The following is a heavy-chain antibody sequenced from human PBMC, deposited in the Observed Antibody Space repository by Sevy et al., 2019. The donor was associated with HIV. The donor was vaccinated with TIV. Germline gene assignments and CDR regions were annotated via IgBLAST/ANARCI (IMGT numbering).Heavy chain of an antibody. D-gene: IGHD6-19*01. CDR2: INPNSGGT. Sequence: GASVKVSCKASGYTFTGYYMHWVRQAPGQGLEWMGWINPNSGGTNYAQKFQGRVTMTRDTSISTAYMELSRLRSDDTAVYYCARGSADTFIAVAGSFGMDVWGQGTTVTVSS. V-gene: IGHV1-2*02. CDR1: GYTFTGYY. CDR3: ARGSADTFIAVAGSFGMDV. J-gene: IGHJ6*02.